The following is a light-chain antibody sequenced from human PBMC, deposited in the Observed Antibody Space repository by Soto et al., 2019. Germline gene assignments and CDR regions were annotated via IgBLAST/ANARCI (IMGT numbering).Light chain of an antibody. CDR1: QSVSSSY. CDR3: QQYGSSP. CDR2: GAS. Sequence: EIVLTQSPGTLSLSPGERATLSCRVSQSVSSSYLAWYQQKPGQAPRLLIYGASSRATGIPDRFSGSGSGTDFTLTISRLEPEDFAVYYCQQYGSSPLGGGTKVEIK. J-gene: IGKJ4*01. V-gene: IGKV3-20*01.